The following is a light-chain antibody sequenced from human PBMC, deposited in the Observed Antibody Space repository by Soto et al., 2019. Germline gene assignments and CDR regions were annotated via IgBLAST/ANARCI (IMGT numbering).Light chain of an antibody. J-gene: IGKJ5*01. V-gene: IGKV1-39*01. Sequence: DIQMTQSPSSLSASVGDRVTITCRASQSISSYLNWYQQKPGKAPKLLIYAASSLQSGVPSRFSGSGSGTHFTLTISSLQPEDFATYYCQQSYSTPFFGQGTRLEIK. CDR1: QSISSY. CDR3: QQSYSTPF. CDR2: AAS.